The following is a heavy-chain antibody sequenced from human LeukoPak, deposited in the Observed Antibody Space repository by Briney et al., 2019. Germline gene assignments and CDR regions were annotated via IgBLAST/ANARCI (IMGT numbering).Heavy chain of an antibody. Sequence: ASVKVSCKASGYTFTSYAMNWVRQAPGQGLGWMGWINTNTGNPTYAQGFTGRFVFSLDTSVSTAYLQISSLQAEDTAAYSCARERSLNARSPLAYWGQGTLVTVSS. V-gene: IGHV7-4-1*02. CDR2: INTNTGNP. J-gene: IGHJ4*02. CDR1: GYTFTSYA. D-gene: IGHD1-1*01. CDR3: ARERSLNARSPLAY.